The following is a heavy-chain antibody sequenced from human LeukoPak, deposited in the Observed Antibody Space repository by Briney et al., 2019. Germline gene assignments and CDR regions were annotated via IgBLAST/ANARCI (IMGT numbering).Heavy chain of an antibody. V-gene: IGHV3-21*01. Sequence: AGSLRLSCAASGVTFSNDGMDWVRQAQGQGLGWVSSISASGTDIWYADSVKGRFTISRDNSKSSLYLRKVSARAAATTACYCATERPCGSSSCVVYYFDSWGQGTLVTVSS. CDR1: GVTFSNDG. CDR3: ATERPCGSSSCVVYYFDS. D-gene: IGHD2-2*01. CDR2: ISASGTDI. J-gene: IGHJ4*02.